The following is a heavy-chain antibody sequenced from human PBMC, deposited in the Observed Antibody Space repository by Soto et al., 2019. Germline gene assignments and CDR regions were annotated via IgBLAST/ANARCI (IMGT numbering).Heavy chain of an antibody. V-gene: IGHV3-23*01. CDR3: AKDLYGSGSYGMDV. CDR1: GSGFIFSSYG. CDR2: IGGSGGST. J-gene: IGHJ6*02. Sequence: GGSLRLSCAASGSGFIFSSYGMSWVRQAPGKGLEWVSGIGGSGGSTYYADSVKGRFTISRDNSKNTVYLQMNSLRAEDTAVYYCAKDLYGSGSYGMDVWGQGTTVTSP. D-gene: IGHD3-10*01.